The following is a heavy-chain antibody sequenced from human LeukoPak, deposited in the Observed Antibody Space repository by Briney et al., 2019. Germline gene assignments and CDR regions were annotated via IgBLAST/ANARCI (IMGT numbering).Heavy chain of an antibody. CDR2: ISVGAGRA. D-gene: IGHD3-22*01. Sequence: GGSLRLSCATSGFTFSNYAMNWVRQAPGKGLEWVSVISVGAGRAEYADSVKGRFTISRDNSKNTLYLQMNSLRAEDTAVYYCEKANYFDSRGLPLSAFDFWGQGTLVTVSA. CDR1: GFTFSNYA. V-gene: IGHV3-23*01. CDR3: EKANYFDSRGLPLSAFDF. J-gene: IGHJ3*01.